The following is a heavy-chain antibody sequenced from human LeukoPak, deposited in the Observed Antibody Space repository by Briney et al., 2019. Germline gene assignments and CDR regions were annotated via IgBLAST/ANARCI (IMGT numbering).Heavy chain of an antibody. CDR1: GGSISSGDYY. CDR3: ARGGGEYYDILTGYHIPAIIDY. V-gene: IGHV4-61*08. J-gene: IGHJ4*02. Sequence: SETLSLTCTVYGGSISSGDYYWSWIRQPPGKGLEWIGYIYYSGSTNYNPSLKSRVTISVDTSKNQFSLKLSSVTAADTAVYYCARGGGEYYDILTGYHIPAIIDYWGQGTLVTVSS. CDR2: IYYSGST. D-gene: IGHD3-9*01.